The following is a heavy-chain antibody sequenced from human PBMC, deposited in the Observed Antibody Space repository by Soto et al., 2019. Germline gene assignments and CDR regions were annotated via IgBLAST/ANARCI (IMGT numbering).Heavy chain of an antibody. CDR2: ISGSGGST. D-gene: IGHD3-9*01. J-gene: IGHJ4*02. CDR3: AKDQRYFDWSKLMGHGAGDDY. Sequence: EVQLLESGGGLVQPGGSLRLSCAASGFTFSSYAMSWVRQAPGKGLEWVSAISGSGGSTYYADSVKGRFTISRDNSKNXLXLXXNSLRAEDTAVYYCAKDQRYFDWSKLMGHGAGDDYWGQGTLVTVSS. V-gene: IGHV3-23*01. CDR1: GFTFSSYA.